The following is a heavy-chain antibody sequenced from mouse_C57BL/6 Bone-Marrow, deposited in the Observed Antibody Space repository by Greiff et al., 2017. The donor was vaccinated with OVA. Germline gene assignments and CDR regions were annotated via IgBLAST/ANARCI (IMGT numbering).Heavy chain of an antibody. CDR2: INPNNGGT. D-gene: IGHD1-1*01. J-gene: IGHJ4*01. Sequence: VQLQQSGPELVKPGASVKISCKASGYTFTDYYMNWVKQSHGKSLEWIGDINPNNGGTSYNQKFKGKATLTVDKSSSTAYMELRSLTSEDSSVYYGARDYYGSYAMDYWGQGTSVTVSS. CDR3: ARDYYGSYAMDY. CDR1: GYTFTDYY. V-gene: IGHV1-26*01.